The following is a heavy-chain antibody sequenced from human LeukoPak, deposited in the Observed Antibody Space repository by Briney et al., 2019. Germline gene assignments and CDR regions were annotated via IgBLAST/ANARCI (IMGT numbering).Heavy chain of an antibody. Sequence: ASVKVSCKVSGYTLTELSMHWVRQAPGKGLEWMGSFDPEVGKTIYAQKFQGRVTMTEDTSTDTAYMELSSLRSEDTAVYYCATRYCSGGSCPNYYYYYINVWGKGTTVTISS. CDR1: GYTLTELS. D-gene: IGHD2-15*01. CDR3: ATRYCSGGSCPNYYYYYINV. J-gene: IGHJ6*03. V-gene: IGHV1-24*01. CDR2: FDPEVGKT.